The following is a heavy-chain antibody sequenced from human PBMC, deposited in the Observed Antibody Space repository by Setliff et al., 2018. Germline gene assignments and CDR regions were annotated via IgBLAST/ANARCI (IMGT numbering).Heavy chain of an antibody. V-gene: IGHV3-74*01. J-gene: IGHJ4*02. D-gene: IGHD3-16*02. CDR3: AKGPYFSLGELSSLFDY. CDR2: INNDGSST. CDR1: GFTFSSHW. Sequence: PGGSLRLSCAAAGFTFSSHWMHWVRQAPGKRLMWVSRINNDGSSTTYEDSVKGRFTISRDNAKNTLYLQMNSLRAEDTAVYYCAKGPYFSLGELSSLFDYWGQGTLVTVSS.